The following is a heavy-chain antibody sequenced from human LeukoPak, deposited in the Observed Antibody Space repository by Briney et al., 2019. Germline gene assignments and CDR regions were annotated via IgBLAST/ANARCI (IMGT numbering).Heavy chain of an antibody. D-gene: IGHD3-10*01. CDR3: AKYFGSGSIWYKWFDP. J-gene: IGHJ5*02. V-gene: IGHV3-23*01. CDR1: GFTFSNYA. CDR2: ISGDGGST. Sequence: GGSLRLSCAASGFTFSNYAMSWVRQTPRKGLEWVSSISGDGGSTYYADSVKGRFTISRDNSKSTLYVQMNSLRAEDTAVNFCAKYFGSGSIWYKWFDPWGQGTLVTVSS.